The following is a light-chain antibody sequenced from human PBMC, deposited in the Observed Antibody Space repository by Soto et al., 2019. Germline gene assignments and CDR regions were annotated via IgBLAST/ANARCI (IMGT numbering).Light chain of an antibody. CDR3: QSYDSSLSGYV. V-gene: IGLV1-40*01. CDR1: SSNIGAGYP. J-gene: IGLJ1*01. Sequence: VLTXPPSGSGAPGQRITISCTGSSSNIGAGYPVHWYQQLPGTAPKLLIFGNTIRPSGVPDRFSGSRSGLAITGLQAEDEADYYCQSYDSSLSGYVFGTGTKVTVL. CDR2: GNT.